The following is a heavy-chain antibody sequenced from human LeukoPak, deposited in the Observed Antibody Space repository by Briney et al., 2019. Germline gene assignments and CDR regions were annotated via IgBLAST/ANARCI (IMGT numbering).Heavy chain of an antibody. J-gene: IGHJ5*02. CDR2: IKQDGSEK. V-gene: IGHV3-7*01. CDR1: GFTFSSYW. D-gene: IGHD4/OR15-4a*01. Sequence: GGSLRLSCAASGFTFSSYWMSWVRQAPGKGLEWVANIKQDGSEKYYVDSVKGRFTISRDNAKNSLYLQMNSLRAEDTAVYYCVRIPNSANFPNWFDPWGQGTLVTVSS. CDR3: VRIPNSANFPNWFDP.